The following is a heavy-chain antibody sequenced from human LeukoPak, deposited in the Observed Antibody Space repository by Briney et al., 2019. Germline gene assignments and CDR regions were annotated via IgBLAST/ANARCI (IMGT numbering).Heavy chain of an antibody. CDR1: GYTFTSYV. V-gene: IGHV1-3*01. D-gene: IGHD3-16*01. J-gene: IGHJ4*02. CDR3: ARAGITFGRVIGY. CDR2: INAVNGNT. Sequence: GASVKDSCKASGYTFTSYVMHWVRQAPGQRREWMGWINAVNGNTKSLQTLQGRVTITTDTSASTAYMELSSLRSEDTAVYYCARAGITFGRVIGYWGQGTLVTVSS.